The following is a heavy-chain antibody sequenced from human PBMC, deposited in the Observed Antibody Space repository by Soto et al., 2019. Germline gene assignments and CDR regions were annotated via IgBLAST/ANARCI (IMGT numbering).Heavy chain of an antibody. CDR1: GFTFSSYS. CDR2: ISSSSSYI. J-gene: IGHJ6*02. CDR3: ARDHKRDSRYQGGEGYYYYGMDV. V-gene: IGHV3-21*01. Sequence: PGGSLRLSCAASGFTFSSYSMNWVRQAPGKGLEWVSSISSSSSYIYYADSVKGRFTISRDNAKNSLYLQMNSLRAEDTAVYYCARDHKRDSRYQGGEGYYYYGMDVWGQGTTVTVYS. D-gene: IGHD3-22*01.